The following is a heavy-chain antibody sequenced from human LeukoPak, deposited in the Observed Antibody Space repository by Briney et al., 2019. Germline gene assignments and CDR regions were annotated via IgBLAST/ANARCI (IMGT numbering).Heavy chain of an antibody. CDR1: GFTFSSYS. Sequence: GGSLRLSCAASGFTFSSYSMNWVRQAPGKGLEWVSSISSSSSYIYYADSVKGRFTISRDNAKNSLYLQMNSLRAEDTAVYYCARDWRFNYYDGSGYYPWGQGTLVTVSS. CDR3: ARDWRFNYYDGSGYYP. V-gene: IGHV3-21*01. J-gene: IGHJ5*02. D-gene: IGHD3-22*01. CDR2: ISSSSSYI.